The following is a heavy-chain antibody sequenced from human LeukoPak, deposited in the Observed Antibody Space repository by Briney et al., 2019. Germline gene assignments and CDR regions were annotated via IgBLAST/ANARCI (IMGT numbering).Heavy chain of an antibody. CDR1: GGSFSGYY. D-gene: IGHD6-13*01. Sequence: SETLSLTCAVYGGSFSGYYWSWIRQPPGKGLEWVGEINHSGSIKYNPSPTSRVTISVDATKNQFTLRLSSVTAADTAWYNCARGLQPLYYFDYWGQGTLVTVSS. V-gene: IGHV4-34*01. J-gene: IGHJ4*02. CDR2: INHSGSI. CDR3: ARGLQPLYYFDY.